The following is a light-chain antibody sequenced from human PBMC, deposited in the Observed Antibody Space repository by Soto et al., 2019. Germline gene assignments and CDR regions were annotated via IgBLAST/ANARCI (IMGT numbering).Light chain of an antibody. J-gene: IGKJ3*01. V-gene: IGKV1-27*01. CDR1: QGISNY. CDR2: SAS. Sequence: DIQLTQSPSSLSASVGDRVSITCQASQGISNYLAWYQQQPGKVPKLLIHSASTLQSGVSSRFSGSGSGTEFTLTISGLQPEDVATYYCQKYTSAPFTFGPGTKVDVK. CDR3: QKYTSAPFT.